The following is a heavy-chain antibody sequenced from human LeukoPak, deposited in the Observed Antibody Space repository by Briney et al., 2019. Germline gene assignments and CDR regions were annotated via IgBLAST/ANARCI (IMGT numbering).Heavy chain of an antibody. D-gene: IGHD5-18*01. Sequence: GGSLRLSCAASGITFSSYWMSWVRQAPGKGLEWVANIKQDGSEKYYVDSVKGRFTICRDNAKNSLNLQMNSLRAEDTAVYYCARDRGRGYSYGYGLNYYYYMDVWGKGTTVTVSS. CDR3: ARDRGRGYSYGYGLNYYYYMDV. J-gene: IGHJ6*03. CDR2: IKQDGSEK. CDR1: GITFSSYW. V-gene: IGHV3-7*01.